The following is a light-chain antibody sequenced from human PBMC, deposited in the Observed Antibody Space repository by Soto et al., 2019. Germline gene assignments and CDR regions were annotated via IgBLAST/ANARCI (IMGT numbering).Light chain of an antibody. CDR3: MQGSHWAT. CDR1: QSLVSSDGLTY. J-gene: IGKJ2*01. CDR2: KVS. Sequence: VVMTQSPLSLAVTLGQTASISCRSSQSLVSSDGLTYFNWFHQRPGQSPRHLIYKVSNRDCGVPDRFTGSGSGTDFTLTISRVEAEDVGIYYCMQGSHWATFGQGTKLEIK. V-gene: IGKV2-30*01.